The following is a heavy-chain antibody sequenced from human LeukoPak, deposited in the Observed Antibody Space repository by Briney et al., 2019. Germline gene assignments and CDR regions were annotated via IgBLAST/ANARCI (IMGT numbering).Heavy chain of an antibody. Sequence: ASVKVSCKASGYTFTGYYMHWVRQAPGQGLEWMGWINPNSGGTNYAQKFQGRVTMTRDTSITTAYMELTRLRSDDTAVYYCARGVPGTYYYYYLDDWGKGTTVTVSS. CDR2: INPNSGGT. CDR3: ARGVPGTYYYYYLDD. CDR1: GYTFTGYY. D-gene: IGHD2-2*01. V-gene: IGHV1-2*02. J-gene: IGHJ6*03.